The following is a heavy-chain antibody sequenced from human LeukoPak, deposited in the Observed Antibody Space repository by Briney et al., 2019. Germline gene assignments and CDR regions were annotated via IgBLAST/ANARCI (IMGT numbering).Heavy chain of an antibody. Sequence: GSLRLSCAASGFTFSSYSMNWVRQAPGKGLEWIGEINHSGSTNYNPSLKSRVTISVDTSKNQFSLKLSSVTAADTAVYYCARVASIVVVPAAPYYFDYWGQGTLVTVSS. CDR1: GFTFSSYS. D-gene: IGHD2-2*01. CDR3: ARVASIVVVPAAPYYFDY. J-gene: IGHJ4*02. V-gene: IGHV4-34*01. CDR2: INHSGST.